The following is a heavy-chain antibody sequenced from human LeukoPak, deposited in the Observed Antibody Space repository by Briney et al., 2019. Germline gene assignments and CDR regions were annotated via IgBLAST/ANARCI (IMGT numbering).Heavy chain of an antibody. CDR3: AKDLSDTAMVSFLDY. V-gene: IGHV3-23*01. D-gene: IGHD5-18*01. CDR2: IAGDSGST. CDR1: EFTFSTYV. Sequence: GGSLRLSCAASEFTFSTYVTSWVRQAPGRGLEWVSAIAGDSGSTYHADSVKGRFTISRDNSKNTLYLQMNSLRAEDTAVYYCAKDLSDTAMVSFLDYWGQGTLVTVSS. J-gene: IGHJ4*02.